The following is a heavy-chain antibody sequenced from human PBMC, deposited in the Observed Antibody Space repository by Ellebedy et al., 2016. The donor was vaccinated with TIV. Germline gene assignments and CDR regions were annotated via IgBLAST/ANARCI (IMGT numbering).Heavy chain of an antibody. D-gene: IGHD6-19*01. Sequence: ASVKVSXXASGYTFTSYDINWVRQAPGQGLEWMGWINPNSGGTNYAQKFQGRVTMTRDTSISTAYMELSRLRSDDTAVYYCAREGGAVAVAGSEWWFDYWGQGTLVTVSS. CDR3: AREGGAVAVAGSEWWFDY. V-gene: IGHV1-2*02. CDR2: INPNSGGT. CDR1: GYTFTSYD. J-gene: IGHJ4*02.